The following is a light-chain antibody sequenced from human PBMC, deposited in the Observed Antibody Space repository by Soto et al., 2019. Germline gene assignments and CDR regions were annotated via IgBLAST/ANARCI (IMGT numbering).Light chain of an antibody. Sequence: EIVLTQSPGTLSLSPGERATLSCRTSQTLSSSFLAWYQQTPGQAPRLLIYDASNRATGIPARFSGSGSGTDFTLTISRLEPEDFAVYFCQQHGSSPLTFGGGTKVDIK. CDR1: QTLSSSF. J-gene: IGKJ4*01. CDR3: QQHGSSPLT. CDR2: DAS. V-gene: IGKV3-20*01.